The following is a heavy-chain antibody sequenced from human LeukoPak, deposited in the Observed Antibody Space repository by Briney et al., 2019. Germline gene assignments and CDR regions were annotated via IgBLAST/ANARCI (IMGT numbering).Heavy chain of an antibody. CDR1: EFTFISYS. Sequence: GGSLRLSCAASEFTFISYSMNWVRQAPGKGLEWVSYITNSGNSKSYADSVKGRFTISRDNTKNSLYLKMNGLRAEDTAVYYCAITRSSGYLTFDYWGQGILATASS. CDR3: AITRSSGYLTFDY. D-gene: IGHD3-22*01. V-gene: IGHV3-48*01. CDR2: ITNSGNSK. J-gene: IGHJ4*02.